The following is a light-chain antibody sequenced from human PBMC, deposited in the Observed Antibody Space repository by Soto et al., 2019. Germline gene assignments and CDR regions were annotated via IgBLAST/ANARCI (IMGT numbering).Light chain of an antibody. J-gene: IGLJ1*01. CDR3: CSYAWPYTSI. Sequence: QSALTQPRSVSGSPGQSVTISCTGTSSDVGGYNFVSWYQQHPGKAPQLMIFDVTERPSGVPDRCSGFKSGNTASLTISVLQADDGADDSCCSYAWPYTSILGRGTKVTVL. CDR2: DVT. CDR1: SSDVGGYNF. V-gene: IGLV2-11*01.